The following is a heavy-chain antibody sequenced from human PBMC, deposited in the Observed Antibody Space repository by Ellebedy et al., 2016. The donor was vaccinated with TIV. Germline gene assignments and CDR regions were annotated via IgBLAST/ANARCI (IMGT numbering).Heavy chain of an antibody. D-gene: IGHD6-19*01. CDR1: GFTFSDYS. Sequence: GESLKISCAASGFTFSDYSMNWVRQAPGKGLEWVANINQDGSDKSYVDSVKGRFTISRDNAKNSLYLQMNSLRDDDTAVYFCARDDSTGWYQEFWGQGTLVTVSS. V-gene: IGHV3-7*01. J-gene: IGHJ4*02. CDR3: ARDDSTGWYQEF. CDR2: INQDGSDK.